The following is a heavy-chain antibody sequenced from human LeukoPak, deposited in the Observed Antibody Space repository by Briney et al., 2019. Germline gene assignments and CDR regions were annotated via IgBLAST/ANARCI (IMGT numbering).Heavy chain of an antibody. CDR3: ARHERCSSINCIYNWFDP. J-gene: IGHJ5*02. Sequence: SETLSLTCAVSDYSITSGYYWGWIRQPPGKGLDYIGSIYHGGSTYYNPTLRSRVTISVDTSKNQFSLKLSSVTAADTAVYYCARHERCSSINCIYNWFDPWGQGTLVIVSS. CDR2: IYHGGST. CDR1: DYSITSGYY. D-gene: IGHD2-2*01. V-gene: IGHV4-38-2*01.